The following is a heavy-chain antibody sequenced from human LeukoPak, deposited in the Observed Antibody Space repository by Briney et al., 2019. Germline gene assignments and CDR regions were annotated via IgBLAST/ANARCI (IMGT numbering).Heavy chain of an antibody. CDR2: IYHSGAT. CDR1: GGSISSYY. D-gene: IGHD1-26*01. CDR3: ARTEWEVADY. J-gene: IGHJ4*02. V-gene: IGHV4-59*08. Sequence: PSETLSLTCTVSGGSISSYYWSWIRHPPGKGLEWIGSIYHSGATYYNPSLKSRVTISLDTSKNQFSLKLSSVTAADTAVYYCARTEWEVADYWGQGTLVTVSS.